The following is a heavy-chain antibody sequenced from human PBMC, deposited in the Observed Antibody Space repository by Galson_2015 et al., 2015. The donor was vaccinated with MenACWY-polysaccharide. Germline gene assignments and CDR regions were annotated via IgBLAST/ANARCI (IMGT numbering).Heavy chain of an antibody. CDR2: ISYDETNK. J-gene: IGHJ6*02. CDR3: ARAYCDRITCYGMDV. V-gene: IGHV3-30-3*01. CDR1: GFTFNSYA. D-gene: IGHD2/OR15-2a*01. Sequence: SLRLSCAASGFTFNSYAMHWVRPAPGKGLEWLAVISYDETNKYYADSVKGRFPISRDNSKNTLHRQMNSLRAEDTAVCYCARAYCDRITCYGMDVWGQGTTVAVSS.